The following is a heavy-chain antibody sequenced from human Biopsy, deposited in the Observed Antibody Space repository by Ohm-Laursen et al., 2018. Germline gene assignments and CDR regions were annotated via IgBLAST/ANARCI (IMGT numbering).Heavy chain of an antibody. D-gene: IGHD3-22*01. CDR3: TRGGYYYDSLAYYYWFDP. V-gene: IGHV1-2*02. CDR2: INAKTGDT. J-gene: IGHJ5*02. Sequence: GASVKVSCNASGYTFTGYHVHWVRQAPGQGLEWMGWINAKTGDTNYAQKFQGRVTVTRNTSISTAYVDLSSLRSDDTAVYYCTRGGYYYDSLAYYYWFDPWGQGTLVTVSS. CDR1: GYTFTGYH.